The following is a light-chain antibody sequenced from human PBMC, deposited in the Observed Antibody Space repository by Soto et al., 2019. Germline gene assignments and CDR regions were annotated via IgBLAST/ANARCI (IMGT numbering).Light chain of an antibody. Sequence: EIVMTQSPATLSVSPGESATLSCRASQSVSSNLAWYQQKPGQAPSLLIYDISARATGIPTRFSGSGSGTEFTLTISSLQSEDFAVYYCQQYNDWPLTFGGGTKVEIK. CDR3: QQYNDWPLT. CDR2: DIS. CDR1: QSVSSN. J-gene: IGKJ4*01. V-gene: IGKV3D-15*01.